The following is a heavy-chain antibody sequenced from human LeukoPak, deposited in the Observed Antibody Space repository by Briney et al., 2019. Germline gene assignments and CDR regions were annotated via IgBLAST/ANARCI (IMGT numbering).Heavy chain of an antibody. CDR2: IYYSGST. CDR1: GGSISSGGYY. J-gene: IGHJ6*02. D-gene: IGHD3-3*01. CDR3: ARGPGITIFGVVSGMDI. Sequence: PSQTLSLTCTVSGGSISSGGYYRSWIRQHPGKGLEWIGYIYYSGSTYYNPSLKSRVTISVDTSKNQFSLKLSSVTAADTAVYYCARGPGITIFGVVSGMDIWGQGTTVTVSS. V-gene: IGHV4-31*03.